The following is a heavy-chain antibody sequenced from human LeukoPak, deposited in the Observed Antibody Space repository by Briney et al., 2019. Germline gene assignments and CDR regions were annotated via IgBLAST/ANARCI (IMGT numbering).Heavy chain of an antibody. CDR1: GYTFTSYG. Sequence: ASVKVSCKASGYTFTSYGISWVRQAPGQGLEWMGWISAYNGNTSYAQKLQGRVTMTRDTSITTAYMELSSLRSDDTAVYFCARDLAYGDPPSGFDPWGQGTLVTVSS. D-gene: IGHD4-17*01. CDR2: ISAYNGNT. V-gene: IGHV1-18*01. J-gene: IGHJ5*02. CDR3: ARDLAYGDPPSGFDP.